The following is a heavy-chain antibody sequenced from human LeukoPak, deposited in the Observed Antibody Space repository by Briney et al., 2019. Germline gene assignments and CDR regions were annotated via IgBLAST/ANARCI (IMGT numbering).Heavy chain of an antibody. Sequence: GGSLRLSCAASGFIVSSNSMTWVRQAPGKGLEWVSLIYSGDNTYYADSVKGRFTISRDNAKNSLYLQMNSLRAEDTAVYYCARDLSLRYVEYWGQGTLVTVSS. V-gene: IGHV3-66*01. J-gene: IGHJ4*02. CDR2: IYSGDNT. CDR3: ARDLSLRYVEY. D-gene: IGHD2/OR15-2a*01. CDR1: GFIVSSNS.